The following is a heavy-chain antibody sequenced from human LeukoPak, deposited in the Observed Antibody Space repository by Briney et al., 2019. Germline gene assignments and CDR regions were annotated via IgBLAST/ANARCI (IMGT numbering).Heavy chain of an antibody. Sequence: GGSLRLSCAASGFSFDDHGMSWIRQAPGKGLEWVSYISSSGSTIYYADSVKGRFTISRDNAKNLLYLQMNSLRAEDTALYYCARPGYTAGYDIWGQGTMVTVSS. CDR3: ARPGYTAGYDI. V-gene: IGHV3-11*04. D-gene: IGHD3-9*01. CDR1: GFSFDDHG. CDR2: ISSSGSTI. J-gene: IGHJ3*02.